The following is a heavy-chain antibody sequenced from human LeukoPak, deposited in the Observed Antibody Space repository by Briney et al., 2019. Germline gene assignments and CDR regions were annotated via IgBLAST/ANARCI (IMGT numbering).Heavy chain of an antibody. D-gene: IGHD1-14*01. CDR1: GYTFTSYD. Sequence: GASVKVSCKASGYTFTSYDINWVRQATGQGLEWMGWMNPNSGNTGYAQKFQGRVTMTRNTSISAAYMELSSLRSEDTAVYYCARRTLKEDAFDIWGQGTMVTVSS. CDR2: MNPNSGNT. CDR3: ARRTLKEDAFDI. V-gene: IGHV1-8*01. J-gene: IGHJ3*02.